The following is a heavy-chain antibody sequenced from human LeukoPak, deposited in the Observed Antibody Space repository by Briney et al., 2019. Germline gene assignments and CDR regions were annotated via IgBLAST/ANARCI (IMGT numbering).Heavy chain of an antibody. J-gene: IGHJ3*02. CDR2: IYHSGST. D-gene: IGHD2-2*01. CDR1: GGSISSYY. V-gene: IGHV4-38-2*02. CDR3: ARDEGYQIVVVPAAIGAFDI. Sequence: SETLSLTCTVSGGSISSYYWGWIRQPPGKGLEWIGSIYHSGSTYYNPSLKSRVTISVDTSKNQFSLKLSSVTAADTAVYYCARDEGYQIVVVPAAIGAFDIWGQGTMVTVSS.